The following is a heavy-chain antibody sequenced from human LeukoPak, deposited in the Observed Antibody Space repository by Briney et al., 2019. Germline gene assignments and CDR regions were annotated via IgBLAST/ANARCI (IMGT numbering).Heavy chain of an antibody. Sequence: ASVKVSCKASGYTFTGYYMHGVRQARGQGVEWMGWINPNSGGTNYAQKFQGRVTMTRDTSISTAYMELSRLRSDDTAVYYCARIKGYMVRGVLDAFDIWGQGTMVTVSS. V-gene: IGHV1-2*02. CDR2: INPNSGGT. D-gene: IGHD3-10*01. J-gene: IGHJ3*02. CDR3: ARIKGYMVRGVLDAFDI. CDR1: GYTFTGYY.